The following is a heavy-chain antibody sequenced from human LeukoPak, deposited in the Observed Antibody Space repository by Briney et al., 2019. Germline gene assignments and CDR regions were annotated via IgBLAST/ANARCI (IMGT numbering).Heavy chain of an antibody. Sequence: GGSLRLSCAASGFIFSQYSMNWVRQAPGKGLEWVSHIRSSSETFYADSVKGRFTISRDNSKNTLYLQMNSLRAEDTAVYYCARQHGYCSGGSCYRYYYYGMDVWGQGTTVTVSS. D-gene: IGHD2-15*01. J-gene: IGHJ6*02. V-gene: IGHV3-48*01. CDR1: GFIFSQYS. CDR3: ARQHGYCSGGSCYRYYYYGMDV. CDR2: IRSSSET.